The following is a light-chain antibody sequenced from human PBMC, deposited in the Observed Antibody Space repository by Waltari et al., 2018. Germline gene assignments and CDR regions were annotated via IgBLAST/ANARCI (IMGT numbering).Light chain of an antibody. CDR1: NDDIGAYHY. CDR3: SSYTTGRTVVI. CDR2: DVS. V-gene: IGLV2-14*03. J-gene: IGLJ2*01. Sequence: QSALTQPASVSGSPGQSITISCTGPNDDIGAYHYVSCYQLHPGQAPKLIIYDVSKRPSGVSDRFSGSKSANTASLTISDLQAEDDNDYYCSSYTTGRTVVIFGGGTKLTVL.